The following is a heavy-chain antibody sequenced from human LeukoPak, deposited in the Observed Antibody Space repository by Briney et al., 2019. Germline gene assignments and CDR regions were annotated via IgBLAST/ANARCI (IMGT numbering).Heavy chain of an antibody. Sequence: GGSLRLSCAASGFTFDDYTMHWVRQAPGKGLEWVSLISWDGGSTYYADSVKGRFTISRDNSKNSLYLQMNSLRTEDTALYYCAKVRXQLVTRDYFDYWGQGTLVTV. CDR1: GFTFDDYT. J-gene: IGHJ4*02. CDR3: AKVRXQLVTRDYFDY. V-gene: IGHV3-43*01. D-gene: IGHD6-13*01. CDR2: ISWDGGST.